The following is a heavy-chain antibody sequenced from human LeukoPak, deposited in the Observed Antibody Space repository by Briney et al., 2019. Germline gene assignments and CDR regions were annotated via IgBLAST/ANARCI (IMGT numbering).Heavy chain of an antibody. CDR2: ITGSTTWT. CDR3: ARELVSSGTGYFDL. V-gene: IGHV3-23*01. J-gene: IGHJ2*01. D-gene: IGHD3-10*02. CDR1: GFTFGDFG. Sequence: GGSLRLSCEASGFTFGDFGMTWVRQAPGKGLQWVSGITGSTTWTYYAASVKGRFTVSRYNSQNTLHLQMNSLRADDTAVYYCARELVSSGTGYFDLWGRGTLVTVSS.